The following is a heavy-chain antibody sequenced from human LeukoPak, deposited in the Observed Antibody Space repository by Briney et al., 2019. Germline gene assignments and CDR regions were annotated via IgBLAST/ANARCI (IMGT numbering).Heavy chain of an antibody. V-gene: IGHV3-21*01. CDR1: GFPFISYS. CDR3: AQNFYDSSGLYFDY. D-gene: IGHD3-22*01. J-gene: IGHJ4*02. Sequence: GSLRLSCAASGFPFISYSMNWVRQAPGKGLEWVSSISSSSNYIYYADSVKGRFTISRDNAKNSLYLQMNSLRAEDTAVYYCAQNFYDSSGLYFDYWGQGTLVTVSS. CDR2: ISSSSNYI.